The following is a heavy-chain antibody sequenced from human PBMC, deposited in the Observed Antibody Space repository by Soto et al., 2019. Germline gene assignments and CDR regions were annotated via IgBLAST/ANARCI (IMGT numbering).Heavy chain of an antibody. D-gene: IGHD3-3*01. CDR1: GYSFTSYW. Sequence: GESLKISCQGSGYSFTSYWIGWVRQMPGKGLEWMGIIYPSDSDTRYSPSFQGQVTISADKSINTAYLQWSSLKASDSAMYYCARREDYDFWSGYYLHWGQGTLVTVSS. CDR2: IYPSDSDT. J-gene: IGHJ1*01. V-gene: IGHV5-51*01. CDR3: ARREDYDFWSGYYLH.